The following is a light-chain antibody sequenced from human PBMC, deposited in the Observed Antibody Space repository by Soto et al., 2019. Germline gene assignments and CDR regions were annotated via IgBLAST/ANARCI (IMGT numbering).Light chain of an antibody. CDR2: EVS. CDR3: SSFRL. J-gene: IGLJ2*01. CDR1: SSDVGAFVY. V-gene: IGLV2-14*01. Sequence: QSALTQPASVYGSPGQSITISCTRTSSDVGAFVYVSWYQQYPGKAPKLMIYEVSNRPSGVSDRFSGSKSGNTASLTISGLQAEDEADYYCSSFRLFGGGTKVTVL.